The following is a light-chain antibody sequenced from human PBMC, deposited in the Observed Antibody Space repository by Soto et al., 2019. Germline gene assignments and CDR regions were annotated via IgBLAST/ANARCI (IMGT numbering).Light chain of an antibody. CDR1: QSVSSNY. CDR3: QHYGSSLWT. J-gene: IGKJ1*01. Sequence: EIVLTQSPGTLSLSPGERATLSCRASQSVSSNYLGWYQQKPGQAPRLLIYGASSRATGIPDRFSGSGSGTDFTLTISRLEPDDFAVYYCQHYGSSLWTFGQGTKVEIK. CDR2: GAS. V-gene: IGKV3-20*01.